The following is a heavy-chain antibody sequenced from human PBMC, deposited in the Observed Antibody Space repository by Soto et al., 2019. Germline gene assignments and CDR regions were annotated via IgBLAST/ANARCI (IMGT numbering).Heavy chain of an antibody. V-gene: IGHV3-23*01. Sequence: EVQLLESGGGLVQPGGSLRLSCAASGFTFSIYGMSWVRQAPGKGLEGVSTVSGGGGGTFYVDSVKGRFTISRDNSKNTVSLQMNSLRAEHTAVYYCAKLGSCSSTSCYRDYWGQGTLVTVSS. CDR3: AKLGSCSSTSCYRDY. CDR2: VSGGGGGT. CDR1: GFTFSIYG. D-gene: IGHD2-2*01. J-gene: IGHJ4*02.